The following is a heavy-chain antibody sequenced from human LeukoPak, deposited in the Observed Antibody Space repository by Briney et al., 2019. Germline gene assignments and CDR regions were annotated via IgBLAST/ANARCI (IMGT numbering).Heavy chain of an antibody. Sequence: SQTLSVTSTVSGGSICSGSYYWSWIRQPAGKGLEWIGRIYTSGSTNYNPSLKSRVTISVDTSKNQFSLKLSSVTAADTAVYYCARGFGVPAAQWGQGTLVTVSS. CDR3: ARGFGVPAAQ. CDR2: IYTSGST. J-gene: IGHJ4*02. V-gene: IGHV4-61*02. D-gene: IGHD2-2*01. CDR1: GGSICSGSYY.